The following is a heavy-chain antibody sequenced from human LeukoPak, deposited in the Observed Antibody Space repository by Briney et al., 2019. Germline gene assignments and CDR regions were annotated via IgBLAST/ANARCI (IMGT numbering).Heavy chain of an antibody. V-gene: IGHV3-7*01. D-gene: IGHD2-2*01. CDR1: GFTFSSYW. CDR3: ARATGRECSSTSCYYYYYYYYMDV. Sequence: GGSLRLSCAASGFTFSSYWMSWVRQAPGKGREWVANIKQDGREKYYVDSVKGRSTISRDNAKNSLYLQMNSLRAEDTAVYYRARATGRECSSTSCYYYYYYYYMDVWGKGTTVTVSS. CDR2: IKQDGREK. J-gene: IGHJ6*03.